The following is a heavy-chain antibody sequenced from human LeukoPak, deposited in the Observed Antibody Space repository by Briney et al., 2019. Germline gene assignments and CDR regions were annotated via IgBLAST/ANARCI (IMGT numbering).Heavy chain of an antibody. D-gene: IGHD3-3*01. CDR3: TKDIALTIWAPDGGMDV. CDR2: ISWNSGSI. V-gene: IGHV3-9*01. CDR1: GFTFDDYA. J-gene: IGHJ6*02. Sequence: GRSLRLSCAASGFTFDDYAMHWVRQAPGKGLEWVSGISWNSGSIGYADSVKGRFTFSRDNAKNSLYLQMNSLRAEDTALYYCTKDIALTIWAPDGGMDVWGQGTTVTVSS.